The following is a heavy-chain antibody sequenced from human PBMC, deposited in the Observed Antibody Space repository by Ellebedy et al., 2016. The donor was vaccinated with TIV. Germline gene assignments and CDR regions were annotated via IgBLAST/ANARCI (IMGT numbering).Heavy chain of an antibody. D-gene: IGHD6-13*01. CDR3: ATDQGSSWFGS. Sequence: SETLSLTCTVSGGSISSSSYYWVWIRQSPGKGLDWIGSIYYSGRTYYNPSLTSRVTISVDTSKNQFSLKLSSVTAADTAVYYCATDQGSSWFGSWGQGTLVTVSS. V-gene: IGHV4-39*07. J-gene: IGHJ5*02. CDR1: GGSISSSSYY. CDR2: IYYSGRT.